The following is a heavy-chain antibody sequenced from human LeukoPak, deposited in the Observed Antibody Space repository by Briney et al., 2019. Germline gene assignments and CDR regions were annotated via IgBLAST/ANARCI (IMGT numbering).Heavy chain of an antibody. CDR3: ARGYFDWLSQAPNWFDP. D-gene: IGHD3-9*01. CDR2: IYYSGST. CDR1: GGSISSSNYY. V-gene: IGHV4-39*01. Sequence: SETLSLTCTVSGGSISSSNYYWGWIRQPPGKGLEWIGSIYYSGSTYYNPSLKSRVTISVDTSKNQFSLKLSSVTAADTAVYYCARGYFDWLSQAPNWFDPWGQGTLVTVSS. J-gene: IGHJ5*02.